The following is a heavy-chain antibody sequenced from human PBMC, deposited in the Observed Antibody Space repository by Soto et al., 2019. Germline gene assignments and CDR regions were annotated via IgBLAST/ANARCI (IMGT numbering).Heavy chain of an antibody. CDR1: AFIFSDHS. J-gene: IGHJ4*02. CDR2: IGDTGTFI. CDR3: ARDQRYLRQGYSDY. Sequence: EVQLVESGGGRVKPGGSLRLSCVGSAFIFSDHSMNWVRQAPGKGLEWVPSIGDTGTFIYYADSVKGRFTISRDNAKNSLFLQMDSLRPEDTAVYYCARDQRYLRQGYSDYWGQGTLVTVSS. V-gene: IGHV3-21*01. D-gene: IGHD4-4*01.